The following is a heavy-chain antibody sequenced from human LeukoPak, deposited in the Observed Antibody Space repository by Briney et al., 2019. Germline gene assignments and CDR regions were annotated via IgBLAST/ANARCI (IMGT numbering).Heavy chain of an antibody. CDR1: GGSITTGGYS. J-gene: IGHJ5*02. D-gene: IGHD2-21*01. V-gene: IGHV4-31*03. Sequence: PSETLSLTCTVSGGSITTGGYSWSWLRQFPGEGLEWIGYIYYNGTTQYNPSLKRRVGISADTSENQFSLWLRSVTAADTAIYYCASYRAGDINWFDPWGLGILVTVSS. CDR2: IYYNGTT. CDR3: ASYRAGDINWFDP.